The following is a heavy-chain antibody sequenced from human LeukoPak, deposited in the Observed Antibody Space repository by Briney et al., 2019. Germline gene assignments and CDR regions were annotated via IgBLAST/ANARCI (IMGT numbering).Heavy chain of an antibody. D-gene: IGHD2-21*01. Sequence: GGSLRLSCAASGFTFSNYAMRWVRQAPGKGLEWVSGISGSGDSTYYADSVKGRFTISRDNSKNTLYLQMNSLRAEDTAVYYCARVRPPHSPYYYYMDVWGKGTTVTVSS. CDR2: ISGSGDST. J-gene: IGHJ6*03. V-gene: IGHV3-23*01. CDR1: GFTFSNYA. CDR3: ARVRPPHSPYYYYMDV.